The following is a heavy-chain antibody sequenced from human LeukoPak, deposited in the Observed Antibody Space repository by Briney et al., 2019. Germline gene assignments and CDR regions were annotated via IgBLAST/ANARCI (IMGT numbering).Heavy chain of an antibody. V-gene: IGHV3-7*01. D-gene: IGHD5-24*01. J-gene: IGHJ4*02. CDR2: INPDGSQK. CDR1: GFTFSGNW. CDR3: AKLLGTATTYDS. Sequence: GGSLRLSCEASGFTFSGNWMSWVRQAPGKVLEWVASINPDGSQKLYVDSVKGRFTISRDNTKSSLYLQMNSLGAEDTAMYYCAKLLGTATTYDSWGQGTRVTVSS.